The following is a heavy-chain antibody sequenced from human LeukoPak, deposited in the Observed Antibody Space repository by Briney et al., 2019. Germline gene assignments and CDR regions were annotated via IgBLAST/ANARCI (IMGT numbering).Heavy chain of an antibody. CDR2: IYYSGST. J-gene: IGHJ5*02. CDR3: ARFWCGGSLNWFDP. CDR1: GGSISSSSYY. D-gene: IGHD2-15*01. Sequence: PSETLSLTCTVSGGSISSSSYYWGWIRQPPGKGLEWIGSIYYSGSTYYNPSLKSRVTISVDTSKNQFSLKLSSVTAADTAVYYCARFWCGGSLNWFDPWGQGTLVTVSS. V-gene: IGHV4-39*07.